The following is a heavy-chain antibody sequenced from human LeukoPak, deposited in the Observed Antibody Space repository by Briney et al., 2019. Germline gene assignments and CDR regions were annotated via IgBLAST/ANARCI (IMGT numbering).Heavy chain of an antibody. J-gene: IGHJ4*02. CDR2: INHSGST. CDR1: GGSFSGYY. D-gene: IGHD5-12*01. CDR3: AREGIPGRVTTILPY. Sequence: PSETLSLTCAVYGGSFSGYYWSWIRQPPGRGLEWIGEINHSGSTNYNPSLKSRVTVSVDTSKNQFSLSLSSVTAADTAVYYCAREGIPGRVTTILPYWGQGTLVTVSS. V-gene: IGHV4-34*01.